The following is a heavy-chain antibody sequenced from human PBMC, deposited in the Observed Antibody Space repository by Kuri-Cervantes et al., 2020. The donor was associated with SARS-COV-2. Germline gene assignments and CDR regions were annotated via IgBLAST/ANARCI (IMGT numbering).Heavy chain of an antibody. CDR2: IIPIFGTA. V-gene: IGHV1-69*13. D-gene: IGHD2-21*02. J-gene: IGHJ6*02. CDR1: GYTFTSYG. CDR3: ARRGRGGDQRHYYYGMDV. Sequence: SVKVSCKASGYTFTSYGISWVRQAPGQGLEWMGGIIPIFGTANYAQKFQGRVTITADESTSTAYMELSSLRSEDTAVYYCARRGRGGDQRHYYYGMDVWGQGTTVTVSS.